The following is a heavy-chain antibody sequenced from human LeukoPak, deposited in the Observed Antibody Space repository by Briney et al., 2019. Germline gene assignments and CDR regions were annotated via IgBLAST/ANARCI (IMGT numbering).Heavy chain of an antibody. V-gene: IGHV4-34*01. Sequence: SETLLLSCAVYGGSFSGYYWSWIRQPPGKGLEWIGEINHSGSTNYNPSLKSRVTISVDTSKNQFSLNLSSVTAADTAVYYCARWEGGSYYDFDYWGQGALVTVSS. CDR2: INHSGST. J-gene: IGHJ4*02. D-gene: IGHD1-26*01. CDR3: ARWEGGSYYDFDY. CDR1: GGSFSGYY.